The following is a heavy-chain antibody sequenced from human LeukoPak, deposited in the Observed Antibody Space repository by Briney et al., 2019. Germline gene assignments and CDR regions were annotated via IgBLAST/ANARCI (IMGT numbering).Heavy chain of an antibody. Sequence: PGGSLRLSCAAPGFTFSSYGMNWVRQAPGKGLEWVSVISGSGGNTYYADSVNGRFTISGDNSKNTLYLQMNSLRAEDTAVYYCAKVPVPVIGAAGGLDYGGQGTLVTVSS. J-gene: IGHJ4*02. CDR1: GFTFSSYG. V-gene: IGHV3-23*01. CDR2: ISGSGGNT. D-gene: IGHD6-25*01. CDR3: AKVPVPVIGAAGGLDY.